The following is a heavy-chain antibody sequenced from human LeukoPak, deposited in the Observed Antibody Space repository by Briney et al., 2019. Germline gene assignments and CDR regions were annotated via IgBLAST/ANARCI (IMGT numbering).Heavy chain of an antibody. CDR1: GGSIISSFHY. V-gene: IGHV4-39*01. CDR2: IYYTGST. CDR3: ARRSSARGNSGGFPI. D-gene: IGHD6-19*01. J-gene: IGHJ4*02. Sequence: SETLSLTCTVSGGSIISSFHYGGWIRQPPGKGLEWIANIYYTGSTYYNPSLKSRVTISVDTSQNQFSLKLSSVTAADTAMYYCARRSSARGNSGGFPIWGQGTLVTVSS.